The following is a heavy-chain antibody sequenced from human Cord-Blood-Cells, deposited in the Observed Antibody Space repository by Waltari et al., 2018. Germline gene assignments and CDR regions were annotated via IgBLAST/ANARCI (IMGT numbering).Heavy chain of an antibody. CDR2: IIPILGIA. CDR1: GGTFSSYA. CDR3: ARGYDSSGYYYYFDY. V-gene: IGHV1-69*04. J-gene: IGHJ4*02. D-gene: IGHD3-22*01. Sequence: QVQLVQSGAEVKKPGSSVKVSCKASGGTFSSYAISRVRKAPGQGLEWMGGIIPILGIANYAQKFQGRVTITADESTSTAYMELSSLRSEDTAVYYCARGYDSSGYYYYFDYWGQGTLVTVSS.